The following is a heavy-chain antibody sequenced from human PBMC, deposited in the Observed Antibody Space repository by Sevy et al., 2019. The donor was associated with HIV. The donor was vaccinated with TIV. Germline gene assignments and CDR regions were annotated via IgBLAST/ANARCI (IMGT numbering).Heavy chain of an antibody. V-gene: IGHV1-3*01. CDR2: INAGNGNT. CDR1: GYTFTSYA. Sequence: ASVKVSCKASGYTFTSYAMHWVRQAPGQRLEWMGWINAGNGNTKYSQKFQGRVTITRDTSASTAYMGLSSLRSEDTVVYYVAGDLTGDFGLDYWGQGTLVTVSS. J-gene: IGHJ4*02. D-gene: IGHD3-9*01. CDR3: AGDLTGDFGLDY.